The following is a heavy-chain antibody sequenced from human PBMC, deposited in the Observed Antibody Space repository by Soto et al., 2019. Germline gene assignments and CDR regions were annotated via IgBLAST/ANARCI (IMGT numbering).Heavy chain of an antibody. D-gene: IGHD6-13*01. J-gene: IGHJ4*02. Sequence: PSKTLSLTCTVSGDSITSTSYYWGWIRQPSGKGLEWIGCIHYSGSTYYNPSLRSRVTSSVDTSENQFSLKVSSVTAADTAVYYCARRLFSSTWPSYFDYWGEGTLVTVSS. CDR2: IHYSGST. V-gene: IGHV4-39*01. CDR3: ARRLFSSTWPSYFDY. CDR1: GDSITSTSYY.